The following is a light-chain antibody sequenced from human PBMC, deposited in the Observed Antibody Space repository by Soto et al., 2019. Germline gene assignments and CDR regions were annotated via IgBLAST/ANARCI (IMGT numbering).Light chain of an antibody. CDR1: SSNIGSNY. CDR3: AAWEDSLSGWV. J-gene: IGLJ3*02. V-gene: IGLV1-47*01. CDR2: RNN. Sequence: QAVVTQPPSASGTPGQRVTIYCSGSSSNIGSNYVYWYQQLPGTAPKLLIYRNNQRPSGVPDRFSGSKSGTSASLAISGLRSEDEADYYCAAWEDSLSGWVFGGGTKLTVL.